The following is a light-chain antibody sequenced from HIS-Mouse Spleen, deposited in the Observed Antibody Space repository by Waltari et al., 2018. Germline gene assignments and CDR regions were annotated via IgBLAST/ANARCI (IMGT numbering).Light chain of an antibody. CDR1: QSISSW. Sequence: DIQMTQSPSTLSASVGDRVTITCRASQSISSWLAWYQQKPGKSPKHLIYKASSLESGVPSSFSGSGSGTEFTLTISSLQPDDFATYYCQQYNSYSYTFGQGTKLEIK. CDR2: KAS. CDR3: QQYNSYSYT. J-gene: IGKJ2*01. V-gene: IGKV1-5*03.